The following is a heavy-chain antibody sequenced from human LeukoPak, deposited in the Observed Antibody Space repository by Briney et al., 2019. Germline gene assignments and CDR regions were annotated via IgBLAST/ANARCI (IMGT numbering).Heavy chain of an antibody. CDR1: GGSISSSSYY. J-gene: IGHJ3*02. D-gene: IGHD4-17*01. Sequence: KTSETLSLTCTVSGGSISSSSYYWGWIRQPPGKGLEWIGSIYYSGSTYYNPSLKSRVTISVDTSKNQFSLKLSSVTAADTAVYYCATDGPRYGDSPGAFDIWGQGTMVTVSS. CDR3: ATDGPRYGDSPGAFDI. V-gene: IGHV4-39*07. CDR2: IYYSGST.